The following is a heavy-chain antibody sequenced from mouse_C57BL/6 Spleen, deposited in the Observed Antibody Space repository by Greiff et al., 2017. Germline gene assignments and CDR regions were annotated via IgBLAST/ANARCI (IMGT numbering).Heavy chain of an antibody. CDR1: GYTFTSYW. CDR2: IDPNSGGT. D-gene: IGHD2-4*01. Sequence: QVQLKEPGAELVKPGASVKLSCKASGYTFTSYWMHWVKQRPGRGLEWIGRIDPNSGGTKYNEKFKSKATLTVDKPSSTAYMQLSSLTSEDSAVDDCARFSYDYYWDFDYWGQGTTLTVSS. CDR3: ARFSYDYYWDFDY. V-gene: IGHV1-72*01. J-gene: IGHJ2*01.